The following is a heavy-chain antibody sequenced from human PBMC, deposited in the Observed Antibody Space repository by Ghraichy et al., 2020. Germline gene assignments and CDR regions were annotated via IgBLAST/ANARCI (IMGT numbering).Heavy chain of an antibody. CDR1: GGSISSYY. V-gene: IGHV4-59*01. CDR3: ASLGGIYDFWSGYPIGNWFDP. J-gene: IGHJ5*02. D-gene: IGHD3-3*01. CDR2: IYYSGST. Sequence: SETLSLTCTVSGGSISSYYWSWIRQPPGKGLEWIGYIYYSGSTNYNPSLKSRVTISVDTSKNQFSLKLSSVTAADTAVYYCASLGGIYDFWSGYPIGNWFDPWGQGTLVTVSS.